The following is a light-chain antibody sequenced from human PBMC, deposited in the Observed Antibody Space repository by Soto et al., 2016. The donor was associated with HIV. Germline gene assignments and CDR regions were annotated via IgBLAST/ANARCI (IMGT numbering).Light chain of an antibody. CDR2: TAS. J-gene: IGKJ4*01. Sequence: DIQMTQSPSTLSASVGDRVTITCRASQSINSWLAWYQQKPGKAPKLLIHTASTLESGVPSRFSGSGSGTEFTLTISSLQPDDFATYYCQHFNSYPLTFGRGTKVEIK. CDR1: QSINSW. CDR3: QHFNSYPLT. V-gene: IGKV1-5*03.